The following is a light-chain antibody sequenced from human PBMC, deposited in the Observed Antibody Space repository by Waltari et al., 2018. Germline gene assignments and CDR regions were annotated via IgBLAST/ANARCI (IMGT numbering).Light chain of an antibody. Sequence: QSALTQPASLSGSPGQSITISCTGTSSDVGRYNYVSWYQYHPGKAPKFLIYDVSKRPAGVSDRFSGSKSGDTASLTISGLQAEDEADYYCSSYTSGSTVLFGGGTKVTVL. CDR3: SSYTSGSTVL. V-gene: IGLV2-14*03. J-gene: IGLJ2*01. CDR1: SSDVGRYNY. CDR2: DVS.